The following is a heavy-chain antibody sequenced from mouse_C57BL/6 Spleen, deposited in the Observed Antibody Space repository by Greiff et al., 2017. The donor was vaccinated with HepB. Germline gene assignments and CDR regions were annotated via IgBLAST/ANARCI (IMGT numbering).Heavy chain of an antibody. D-gene: IGHD2-1*01. Sequence: EVKVEESGGGLVKPGGSLKLSCAASGFTFSDYGMHWVRQAPEKGLEWVAYISSGSSTIYYADTVKGRFTISRDNAKNTLFLQMTSLRSEDTAMYYCARDGNYAWFAYWGQGTLVTVSA. J-gene: IGHJ3*01. V-gene: IGHV5-17*01. CDR3: ARDGNYAWFAY. CDR1: GFTFSDYG. CDR2: ISSGSSTI.